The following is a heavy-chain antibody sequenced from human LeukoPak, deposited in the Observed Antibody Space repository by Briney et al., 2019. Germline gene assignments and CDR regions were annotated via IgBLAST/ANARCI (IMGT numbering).Heavy chain of an antibody. CDR3: AIEVPGNFDY. V-gene: IGHV3-23*01. Sequence: QPGASLRLSCAASGFTFSNYAMSWVRQAPGKGLEWVSAISGSGGSTFYADSVKGRFTISRDNSRNTLYLQLNSLGAEDTAVYYCAIEVPGNFDYWGQGTLVTVSS. CDR2: ISGSGGST. CDR1: GFTFSNYA. D-gene: IGHD1-26*01. J-gene: IGHJ4*02.